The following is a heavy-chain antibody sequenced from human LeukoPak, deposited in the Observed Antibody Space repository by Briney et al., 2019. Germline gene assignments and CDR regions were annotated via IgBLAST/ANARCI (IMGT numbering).Heavy chain of an antibody. CDR1: GGTFSSYA. Sequence: ASVTVSFTASGGTFSSYAISWVRQAPGQGLEWMGGIIPIFGTANYAQKFQGRVTITADESTSTAYMELSSLRSEDTAAYYCARGGSEQLVRGDYYYGMDVWGQGTTVTVSS. V-gene: IGHV1-69*13. CDR2: IIPIFGTA. CDR3: ARGGSEQLVRGDYYYGMDV. J-gene: IGHJ6*02. D-gene: IGHD6-6*01.